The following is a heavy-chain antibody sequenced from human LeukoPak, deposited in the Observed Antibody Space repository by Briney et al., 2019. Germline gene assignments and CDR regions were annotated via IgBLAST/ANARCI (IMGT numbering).Heavy chain of an antibody. CDR3: VYYDSSYSAFDI. CDR2: IIPILGIA. Sequence: ASVTVSCKASGGTFSSYAISWVRQAPGQGLEWMGRIIPILGIANYAQKFQGRVTITADKSTSTAYMELSSLRSEDTAVYCAVYYDSSYSAFDIWGQGTMVTVSS. CDR1: GGTFSSYA. J-gene: IGHJ3*02. V-gene: IGHV1-69*04. D-gene: IGHD3-22*01.